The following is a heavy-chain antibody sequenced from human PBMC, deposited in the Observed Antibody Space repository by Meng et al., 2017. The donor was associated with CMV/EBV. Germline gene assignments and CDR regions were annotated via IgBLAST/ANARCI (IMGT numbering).Heavy chain of an antibody. CDR3: ARKKGGVRPAANGVGYYYYGMDV. D-gene: IGHD1-26*01. Sequence: GESLKISCAASGFTFSSYWMSWVRQAPGKGLEWVANIKQDGSEKYYVDSVKGRFTISRDNAKNSLYLQMNSLRAEDTAVYYCARKKGGVRPAANGVGYYYYGMDVWGQGTTVTVSS. CDR2: IKQDGSEK. CDR1: GFTFSSYW. J-gene: IGHJ6*02. V-gene: IGHV3-7*01.